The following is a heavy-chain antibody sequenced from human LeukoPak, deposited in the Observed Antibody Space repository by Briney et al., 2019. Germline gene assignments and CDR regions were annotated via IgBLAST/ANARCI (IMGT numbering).Heavy chain of an antibody. V-gene: IGHV4-39*01. D-gene: IGHD2-21*02. Sequence: SETLSLTCSVSGGSISGSTSYWGWIRQPPGEGLEWIGNIFHRGTTYHNPSLQRRVTFSVDTSKNLFSMNLTSVTVADTAVYYCARHGDRLRFAMDVWSQGTTVTVSS. CDR3: ARHGDRLRFAMDV. J-gene: IGHJ6*02. CDR2: IFHRGTT. CDR1: GGSISGSTSY.